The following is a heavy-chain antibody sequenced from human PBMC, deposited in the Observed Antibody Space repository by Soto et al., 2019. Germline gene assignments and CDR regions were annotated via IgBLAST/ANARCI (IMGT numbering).Heavy chain of an antibody. CDR1: GLTFDTYA. V-gene: IGHV3-23*05. CDR3: AISTVAGPFDY. D-gene: IGHD6-19*01. Sequence: PGGSLRLSCAVSGLTFDTYAMSWVRQAPGKGLEWVSTIDRISSRTHYADSVKGRFTISRDNSKNTLYLQTNSLRAEDTAVYYCAISTVAGPFDYWGQGTLVTVSS. J-gene: IGHJ4*02. CDR2: IDRISSRT.